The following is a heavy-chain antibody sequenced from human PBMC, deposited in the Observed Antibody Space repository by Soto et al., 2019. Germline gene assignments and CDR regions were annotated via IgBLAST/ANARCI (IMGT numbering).Heavy chain of an antibody. J-gene: IGHJ4*02. CDR3: AHARITATGTKGTFFES. D-gene: IGHD6-13*01. V-gene: IGHV2-5*02. CDR2: IYWDDDK. Sequence: QITLKESGPTLVKPTQTLTLTCTFSGFSLSTSGVGVGWIRQPPGKALAGLALIYWDDDKRYSPSLKSPLTITKDTSKNQVVLTMTNRDPLDTATYSCAHARITATGTKGTFFESWGQGTLVTVSS. CDR1: GFSLSTSGVG.